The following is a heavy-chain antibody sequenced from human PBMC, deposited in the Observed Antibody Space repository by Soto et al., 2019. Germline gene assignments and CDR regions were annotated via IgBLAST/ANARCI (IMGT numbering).Heavy chain of an antibody. CDR2: INSVSGGT. V-gene: IGHV1-2*02. CDR1: GNTHTIYF. J-gene: IGHJ4*02. D-gene: IGHD3-16*01. CDR3: ARGGSYYAH. Sequence: QVQLVQSGAEVKQPGASVRVSCKASGNTHTIYFIHWLRQAPGQGLEWMGWINSVSGGTNYAPRFRGPVSMTRDKASATAFVDLSGLRSDDTAVYYCARGGSYYAHWGQGTLVTVSS.